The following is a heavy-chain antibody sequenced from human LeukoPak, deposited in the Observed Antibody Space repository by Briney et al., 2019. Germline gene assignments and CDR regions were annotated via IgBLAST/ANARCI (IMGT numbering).Heavy chain of an antibody. V-gene: IGHV4-34*01. CDR3: ARGIQKDSSGYYVDY. CDR1: GGSFSGYY. J-gene: IGHJ4*02. CDR2: IDHSGST. D-gene: IGHD3-22*01. Sequence: PSETLSLTCAVYGGSFSGYYWSWFRQPPGKGLEWIGEIDHSGSTNYNPSLKSRVTISVDTSKNQFSLKLSSVTAADTAVYYCARGIQKDSSGYYVDYWGQGTLVTVSS.